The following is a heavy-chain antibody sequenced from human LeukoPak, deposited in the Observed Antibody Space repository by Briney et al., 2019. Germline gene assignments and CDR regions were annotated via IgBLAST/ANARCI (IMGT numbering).Heavy chain of an antibody. CDR1: GGSISSSSYY. CDR2: IYYSGST. V-gene: IGHV4-39*07. J-gene: IGHJ5*02. Sequence: SETLSLTCTVSGGSISSSSYYWGWIRQPPGKGLEWIGSIYYSGSTYYNPSLKGRVTISVDTSKNQFSLKLSSVTAADTAVYYCARVRPEYSSSSPTLTNWFDPWGQGTLVTVSS. CDR3: ARVRPEYSSSSPTLTNWFDP. D-gene: IGHD6-6*01.